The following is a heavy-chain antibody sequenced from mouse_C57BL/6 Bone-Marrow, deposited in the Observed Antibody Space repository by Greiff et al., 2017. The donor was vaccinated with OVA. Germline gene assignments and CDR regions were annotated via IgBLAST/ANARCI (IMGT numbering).Heavy chain of an antibody. CDR3: ASASSTGFYAMDY. CDR2: IDPSDSYT. D-gene: IGHD4-1*02. Sequence: QVQLQQPGAELVKPGASVKLSCKASGYTFTSYWMQWVKQRPGQGLEWIGEIDPSDSYTNYNQKFKGKATLTVDTSSSTAYMQLSSLTSEDSAVDYCASASSTGFYAMDYWGQGTSVTVSS. V-gene: IGHV1-50*01. CDR1: GYTFTSYW. J-gene: IGHJ4*01.